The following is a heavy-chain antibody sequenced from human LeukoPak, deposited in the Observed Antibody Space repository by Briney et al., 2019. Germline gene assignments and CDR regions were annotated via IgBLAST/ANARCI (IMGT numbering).Heavy chain of an antibody. V-gene: IGHV5-10-1*01. D-gene: IGHD3-22*01. CDR2: IDPSDSYT. J-gene: IGHJ5*02. CDR3: AREPRITMIRHWFDP. Sequence: SGESLKISCKGSGYSFTSYWISWVRQMPGKSLEWMGRIDPSDSYTNYSPSFQGHVTISADKSISTAYLQWSSLKASDTAMYYCAREPRITMIRHWFDPWGQGTLVTVSS. CDR1: GYSFTSYW.